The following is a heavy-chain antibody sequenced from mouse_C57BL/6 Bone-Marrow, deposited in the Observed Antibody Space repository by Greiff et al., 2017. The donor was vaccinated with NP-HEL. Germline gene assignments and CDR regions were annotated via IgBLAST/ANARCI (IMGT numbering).Heavy chain of an antibody. CDR1: GYTFTSYW. CDR2: IYPGSGST. CDR3: ARSDDGYSSAWFAY. J-gene: IGHJ3*01. D-gene: IGHD2-3*01. Sequence: QVQLQQPGAELVKPGASVKMSCKASGYTFTSYWITWVKQRPGQGLEWIGDIYPGSGSTNYNEKFKSKATLTVDTSSSTAYMPLSSLTSEDSAVYYCARSDDGYSSAWFAYWGQGTLVTVSA. V-gene: IGHV1-55*01.